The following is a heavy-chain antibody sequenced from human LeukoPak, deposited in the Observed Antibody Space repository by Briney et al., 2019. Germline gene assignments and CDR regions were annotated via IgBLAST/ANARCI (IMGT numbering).Heavy chain of an antibody. J-gene: IGHJ4*02. Sequence: GGSLRLSCAASGFTFSSYAMSWVRQAPGKGLEWVSAISGSGGSTYYADSVKGRFTISRDNSKNTLYLQMNSLRAEDTAVYYCVTRGSSSGLDYWGQGTLVTVSS. V-gene: IGHV3-23*01. CDR3: VTRGSSSGLDY. CDR1: GFTFSSYA. CDR2: ISGSGGST. D-gene: IGHD6-6*01.